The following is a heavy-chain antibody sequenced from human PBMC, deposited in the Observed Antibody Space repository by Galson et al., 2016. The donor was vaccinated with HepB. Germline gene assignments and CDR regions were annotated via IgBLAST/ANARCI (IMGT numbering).Heavy chain of an antibody. CDR2: IWYDGSVK. Sequence: SLRLSCAASGFTLSSSAMSWVRQAPGKGLEWVAVIWYDGSVKYYAASVKGRFTISRDNSKNTLYLELNSLGADDTAVYYCTRERAPGEGRNDVDYWGQGTLVTVSS. J-gene: IGHJ4*02. D-gene: IGHD1-1*01. CDR3: TRERAPGEGRNDVDY. V-gene: IGHV3-33*08. CDR1: GFTLSSSA.